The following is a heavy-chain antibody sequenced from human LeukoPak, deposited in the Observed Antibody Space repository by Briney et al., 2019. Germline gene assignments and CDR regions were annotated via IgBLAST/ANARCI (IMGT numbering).Heavy chain of an antibody. V-gene: IGHV7-4-1*02. J-gene: IGHJ4*02. CDR3: ARDSSSGLADFDY. D-gene: IGHD6-6*01. CDR1: GYTFTSYA. Sequence: GASVKVSCKASGYTFTSYAMNWVRQAPGQGLEWMGLINTHTGNPTYSHGFTGRFVFSLDTSVSTAYLQISSLKAEDTAVYYCARDSSSGLADFDYWGQGTLVTVSS. CDR2: INTHTGNP.